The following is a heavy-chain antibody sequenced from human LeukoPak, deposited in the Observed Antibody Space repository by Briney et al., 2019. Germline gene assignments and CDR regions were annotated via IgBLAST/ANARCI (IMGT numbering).Heavy chain of an antibody. CDR3: ARVRFLEWLPLDY. J-gene: IGHJ4*02. CDR2: ISSGGSTI. D-gene: IGHD3-3*01. V-gene: IGHV3-48*03. CDR1: GFTFSSYE. Sequence: GGSLRLSCAASGFTFSSYEMNWVRQAPGKGLEWVSYISSGGSTIYYADSVKGRFTISGDNAKNSLYLQMNSLRAEDTAVYYCARVRFLEWLPLDYWGQGTLVTVSS.